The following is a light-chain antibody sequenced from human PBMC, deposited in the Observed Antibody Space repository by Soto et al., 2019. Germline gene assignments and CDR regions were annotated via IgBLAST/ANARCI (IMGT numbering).Light chain of an antibody. CDR2: RSD. CDR3: SARDDSLSGVV. V-gene: IGLV1-47*01. J-gene: IGLJ2*01. Sequence: QSVLTQPPPTSGTPGQRVTISCSGSSSNIGSNHVYWYQQFPGMAPKLLMYRSDQRPTGVPDRFSGSKSGTSASLAISGLRSDDEADYYCSARDDSLSGVVFGGGTKVTVL. CDR1: SSNIGSNH.